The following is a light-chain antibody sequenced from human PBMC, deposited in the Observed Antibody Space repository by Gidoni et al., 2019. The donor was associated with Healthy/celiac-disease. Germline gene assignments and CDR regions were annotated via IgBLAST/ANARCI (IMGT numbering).Light chain of an antibody. V-gene: IGKV1-39*01. CDR1: QSISSY. Sequence: DIQMTQSPSSLSASVGDRVTITCRASQSISSYLNWYQQKPGKAPKLLIYAASSLQSGVPSSFSGSGSGTDFTLTISSLQPEDFATYYCPQSYSTLYTFGQGTKLEIK. CDR3: PQSYSTLYT. J-gene: IGKJ2*01. CDR2: AAS.